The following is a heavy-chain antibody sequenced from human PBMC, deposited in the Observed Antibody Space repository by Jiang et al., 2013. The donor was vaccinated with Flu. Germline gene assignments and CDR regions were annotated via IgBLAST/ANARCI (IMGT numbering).Heavy chain of an antibody. CDR2: INQDGSKK. CDR1: GLAFSSYW. CDR3: VRAIAASGSA. V-gene: IGHV3-7*01. J-gene: IGHJ5*02. Sequence: QLVESGGGLVQPGGPVRLSCAASGLAFSSYWMIWVRQAPGKGLEWVANINQDGSKKYYVDSAKGRFTISRDNARKSVYLQMDSLTADDTAVYYCVRAIAASGSAWGQGTLVTVSS. D-gene: IGHD3-10*01.